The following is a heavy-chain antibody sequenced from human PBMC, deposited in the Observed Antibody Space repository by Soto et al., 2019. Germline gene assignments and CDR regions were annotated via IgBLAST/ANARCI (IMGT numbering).Heavy chain of an antibody. D-gene: IGHD2-2*01. CDR2: VNTYNGNT. CDR1: GYAFSDYG. J-gene: IGHJ4*01. CDR3: ARGFIPENY. V-gene: IGHV1-18*01. Sequence: QLVQSEGEVKKPGASVKVSCTTSGYAFSDYGVSWVRRAPGQGLERMGCVNTYNGNTKYEKKFQGRVSFSTDASTRTVFLELTNLELDNAAVYYCARGFIPENYWGQGTRVTVSS.